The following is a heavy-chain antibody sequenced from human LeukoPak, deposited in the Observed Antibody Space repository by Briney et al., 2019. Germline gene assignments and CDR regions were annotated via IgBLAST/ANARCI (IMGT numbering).Heavy chain of an antibody. D-gene: IGHD3-16*01. CDR2: INPNNGGT. Sequence: ASVKVSCKASGYTFTGYHMHWVRQAPVQGLEWMGWINPNNGGTSYAQNFQGRVTLTRDTSISTAYMELTRLRSDDTAVYYCARDACPSGSFDIWGQGTMVTVSS. J-gene: IGHJ3*02. CDR1: GYTFTGYH. CDR3: ARDACPSGSFDI. V-gene: IGHV1-2*02.